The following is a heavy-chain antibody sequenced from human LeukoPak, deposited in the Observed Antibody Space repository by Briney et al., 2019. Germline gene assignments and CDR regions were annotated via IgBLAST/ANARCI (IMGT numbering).Heavy chain of an antibody. V-gene: IGHV3-74*01. CDR2: VIRDGSFT. CDR1: GFTFSSYG. D-gene: IGHD7-27*01. J-gene: IGHJ4*02. Sequence: GGSLRLSCAASGFTFSSYGMHCVRQAPGKGLEWVSRVIRDGSFTNYADSVKGRFTISRDNAKNTLYLQMSSLRAEDTAVYFCVRDGDEFNLDYWGQGSLVTVPS. CDR3: VRDGDEFNLDY.